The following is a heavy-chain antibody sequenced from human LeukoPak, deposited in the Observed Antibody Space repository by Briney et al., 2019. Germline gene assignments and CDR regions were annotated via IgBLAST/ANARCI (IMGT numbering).Heavy chain of an antibody. CDR3: AGGSWRVTWSYFDY. CDR1: GFTFSSYA. Sequence: GGSLRLSCAAFGFTFSSYAMHWVRQAPGKGLEWGAVISYDGSNKYYADSVKGRFTISRDNSKNTLYLQMNSLRAEDTAVHYCAGGSWRVTWSYFDYWGQGTLVTVSS. J-gene: IGHJ4*02. D-gene: IGHD3-16*01. V-gene: IGHV3-30*04. CDR2: ISYDGSNK.